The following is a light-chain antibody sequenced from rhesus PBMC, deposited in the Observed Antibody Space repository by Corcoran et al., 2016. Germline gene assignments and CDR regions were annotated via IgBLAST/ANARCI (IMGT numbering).Light chain of an antibody. CDR1: QGFNNY. Sequence: DIQMTQSPSSLSAFVGDRVTIICRASQGFNNYVSRYQQKPGKAPKLLIYYASSLETGVPSGFSGSRSGTDYTLPISSLQPGDIATYYCRQYNNSLTFGVGTKVELK. J-gene: IGKJ4*01. CDR3: RQYNNSLT. V-gene: IGKV1-66*01. CDR2: YAS.